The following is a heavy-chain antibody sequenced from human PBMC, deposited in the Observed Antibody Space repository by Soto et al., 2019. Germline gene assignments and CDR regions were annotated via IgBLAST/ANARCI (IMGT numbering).Heavy chain of an antibody. V-gene: IGHV4-39*01. CDR3: ARRRIVPTPNFDY. CDR2: IFNTGAT. D-gene: IGHD1-26*01. Sequence: SETLSLTCTASGDSISSSSFYWGWTRQPPGKGLEWIGHIFNTGATYQNPTLKSRLRMSVDTSKNQFCLSLSTVTATDTAVYYCARRRIVPTPNFDYWGQRTLVTVSA. CDR1: GDSISSSSFY. J-gene: IGHJ4*02.